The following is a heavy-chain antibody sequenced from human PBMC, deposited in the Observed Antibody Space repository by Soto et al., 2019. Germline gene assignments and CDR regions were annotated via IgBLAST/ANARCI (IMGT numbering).Heavy chain of an antibody. D-gene: IGHD3-9*01. CDR3: ARVLILTGYYLIGY. CDR2: IYYSGST. CDR1: GGSISSGGYY. Sequence: ASETLSLTCTVSGGSISSGGYYWSWIRQHPGKGLEWIGYIYYSGSTYYNPSLKSRVTISVDTSKNQFSLKLSSVTAADTAVYYCARVLILTGYYLIGYWGQGTLVTVSS. J-gene: IGHJ4*02. V-gene: IGHV4-31*02.